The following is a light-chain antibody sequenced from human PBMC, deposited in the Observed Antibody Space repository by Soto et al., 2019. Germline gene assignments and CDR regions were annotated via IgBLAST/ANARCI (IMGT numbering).Light chain of an antibody. Sequence: EIVMTQSPATLSVSPGERATLSCRASQSVSSNLAWFQQKPGQAPRLLIYGASTRDTGIPARFSGSGPGTEFTLTISSLQSEDFAVYHCQQYNKWPPTFGQGTKVDFK. CDR3: QQYNKWPPT. V-gene: IGKV3-15*01. CDR2: GAS. CDR1: QSVSSN. J-gene: IGKJ1*01.